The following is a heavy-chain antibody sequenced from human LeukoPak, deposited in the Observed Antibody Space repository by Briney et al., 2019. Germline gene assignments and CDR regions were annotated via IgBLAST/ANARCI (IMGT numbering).Heavy chain of an antibody. CDR1: GGSISSSSYY. D-gene: IGHD3-3*01. Sequence: SETLSLTSTVSGGSISSSSYYWGWIRQPPGKGLEWIGSIYYSGSTYYNPSLKSRVTISVDTSKNQFSLKLSSVTAVDTAVYYCARSPYDFWSGYYTLGAFDIWGQGTMVTVSS. CDR2: IYYSGST. J-gene: IGHJ3*02. CDR3: ARSPYDFWSGYYTLGAFDI. V-gene: IGHV4-39*07.